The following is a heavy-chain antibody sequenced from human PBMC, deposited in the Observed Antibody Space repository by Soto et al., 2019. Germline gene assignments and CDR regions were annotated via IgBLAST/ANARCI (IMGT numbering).Heavy chain of an antibody. CDR1: GGTFSSYA. J-gene: IGHJ6*02. Sequence: ASVKVSCKASGGTFSSYAISWVRQAPGQGLEWMGGIIPIFGTANYAQKFLGRVTITADESTSTAYMELSSLRSEDTAVYYCASPVATVYYYYGMDVWGQGTTVTVSS. CDR2: IIPIFGTA. V-gene: IGHV1-69*13. D-gene: IGHD2-21*02. CDR3: ASPVATVYYYYGMDV.